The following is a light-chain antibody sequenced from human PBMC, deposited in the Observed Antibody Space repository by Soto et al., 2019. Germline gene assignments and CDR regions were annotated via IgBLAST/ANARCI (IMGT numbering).Light chain of an antibody. J-gene: IGKJ5*01. Sequence: DIPLTQTPPTLAASLLAEVTITCRASQTISRWLAWYQQKPGRAPKLLIYDASTLESGVPSRFSGSGSETEFTLTISRLQPDDFATYFCHSRAFGQGTRLEIK. CDR1: QTISRW. V-gene: IGKV1-5*01. CDR2: DAS. CDR3: HSRA.